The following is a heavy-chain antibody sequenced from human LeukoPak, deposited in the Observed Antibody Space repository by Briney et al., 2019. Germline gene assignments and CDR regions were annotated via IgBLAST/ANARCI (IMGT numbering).Heavy chain of an antibody. V-gene: IGHV3-64D*06. D-gene: IGHD3-9*01. CDR3: VKGMEDYDILTGVLNV. CDR2: ISSNGGST. CDR1: GFTFSSYA. Sequence: GGSLRLSCSASGFTFSSYAMHWVRQAPGKGLEYVSAISSNGGSTYYADSVKGRFTISRDNSKNTLYLQMSSLRAEDTAVYYCVKGMEDYDILTGVLNVWGQGTTVTVSS. J-gene: IGHJ6*02.